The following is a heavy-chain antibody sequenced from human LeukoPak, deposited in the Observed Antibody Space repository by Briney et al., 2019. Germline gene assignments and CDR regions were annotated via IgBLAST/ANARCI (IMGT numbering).Heavy chain of an antibody. CDR1: GGSISSGGYY. CDR3: ARVDNQLLFKGPNAEYFQH. V-gene: IGHV4-31*03. J-gene: IGHJ1*01. CDR2: IYYSGST. D-gene: IGHD2-2*01. Sequence: SQTLSLTCTVSGGSISSGGYYWSWIRQHPGKGLEWIGYIYYSGSTYYNPSLKSRVTISVDTSKNQFSLKLSSVTAADTAVYYCARVDNQLLFKGPNAEYFQHWGQGTLVTVSS.